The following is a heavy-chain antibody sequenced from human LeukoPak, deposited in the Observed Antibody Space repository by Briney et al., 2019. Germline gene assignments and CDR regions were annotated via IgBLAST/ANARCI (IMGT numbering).Heavy chain of an antibody. J-gene: IGHJ4*02. CDR3: ARGTMPSYYFDY. CDR1: GGSFSNYY. V-gene: IGHV4-34*01. CDR2: INHSGST. D-gene: IGHD2-2*01. Sequence: SETLSLTCAVYGGSFSNYYWSWIRQPPGKGLEWIGEINHSGSTNYNPSLKSRVTISVDTSKNQFSLKLSSVTAADTAVYYCARGTMPSYYFDYWGQGTLVTVSS.